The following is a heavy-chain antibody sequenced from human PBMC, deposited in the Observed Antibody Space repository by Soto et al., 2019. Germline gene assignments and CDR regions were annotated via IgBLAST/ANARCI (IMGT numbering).Heavy chain of an antibody. Sequence: GGSLRLSCAASGVSFSNTWMHWVRQAPGKGLVWVSYINSDGSSTTYADFVKGRFTISRDNSKNTVYLQMNSLRADDTAVYYCANDRSYAQNVWGQGTTVTVSS. CDR2: INSDGSST. V-gene: IGHV3-74*03. CDR3: ANDRSYAQNV. J-gene: IGHJ6*02. CDR1: GVSFSNTW. D-gene: IGHD2-2*01.